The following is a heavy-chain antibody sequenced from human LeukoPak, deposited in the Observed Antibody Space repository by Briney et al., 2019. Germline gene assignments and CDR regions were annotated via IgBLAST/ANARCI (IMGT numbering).Heavy chain of an antibody. CDR1: GGSISSSSYY. CDR3: ARHVRVVVAATHYYYYYMDV. V-gene: IGHV4-39*01. D-gene: IGHD2-15*01. J-gene: IGHJ6*03. Sequence: SETLSLTCTVSGGSISSSSYYWGWIRQPPGKGLEWIGSIYYSGSTYYNPSLKSRVTILVDTSKNQFSLKLSSVTAADTAVYYCARHVRVVVAATHYYYYYMDVWGKGTTVTVSS. CDR2: IYYSGST.